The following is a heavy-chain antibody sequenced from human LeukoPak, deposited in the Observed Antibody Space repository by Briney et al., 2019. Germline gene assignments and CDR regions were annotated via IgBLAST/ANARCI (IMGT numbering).Heavy chain of an antibody. CDR3: AKGRDGDYDDYYGMDV. V-gene: IGHV3-23*01. J-gene: IGHJ6*02. CDR2: ISGSGGST. CDR1: GFTFSSYA. D-gene: IGHD4-17*01. Sequence: GGYLRLSCAASGFTFSSYAMSWVRQAPGNGLEWVSGISGSGGSTYYADSVKGQFTISRDNSKNTLYLQMNSLRAEDTAVYYCAKGRDGDYDDYYGMDVWGQGTTVTVSS.